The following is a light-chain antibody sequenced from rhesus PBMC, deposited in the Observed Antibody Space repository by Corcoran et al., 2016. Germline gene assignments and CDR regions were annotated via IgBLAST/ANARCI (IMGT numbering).Light chain of an antibody. V-gene: IGKV1-69*01. Sequence: DIQMAQSPSSLSASVGDRVTITCRASQGISNWLAWYQQKPGKAPKLLIYRASNLETGVPSRFSGSGTWTPFPLTISSLQPEDIATYYCQQPDNSPPSFGQGTKVEIK. CDR2: RAS. CDR3: QQPDNSPPS. CDR1: QGISNW. J-gene: IGKJ2*01.